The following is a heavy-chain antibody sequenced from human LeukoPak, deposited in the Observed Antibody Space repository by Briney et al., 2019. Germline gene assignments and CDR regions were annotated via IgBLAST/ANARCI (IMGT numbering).Heavy chain of an antibody. V-gene: IGHV4-34*01. CDR2: INHSGST. D-gene: IGHD3-3*01. CDR1: GGSFSGYY. J-gene: IGHJ3*02. Sequence: PSETLSLTCAVYGGSFSGYYWSWIRQPPGKGLEWIGEINHSGSTNYNPSLKSRVTISVDTSKNQFSLKLSSVTAADTAVYYCARKYYDLWSGFHETAFDIWGQGTMATVSS. CDR3: ARKYYDLWSGFHETAFDI.